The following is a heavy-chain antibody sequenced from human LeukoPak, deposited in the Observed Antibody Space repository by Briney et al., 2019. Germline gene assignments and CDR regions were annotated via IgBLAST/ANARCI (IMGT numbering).Heavy chain of an antibody. D-gene: IGHD2-15*01. CDR1: GFTISSNY. CDR3: ARDRGGGSDF. CDR2: IQQDGSQK. V-gene: IGHV3-7*04. J-gene: IGHJ4*02. Sequence: GGSLRLSCAASGFTISSNYMSWVRQAPGKGLEWVANIQQDGSQKDHVDSVKGRFTISRDNAKNSLYLQMNSLRADDTAVYYCARDRGGGSDFWGQGTLVTVSS.